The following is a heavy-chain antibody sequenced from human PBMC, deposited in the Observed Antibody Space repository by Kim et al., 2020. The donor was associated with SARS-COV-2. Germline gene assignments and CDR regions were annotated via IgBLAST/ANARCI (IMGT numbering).Heavy chain of an antibody. CDR3: ARGGVRKQLAQRGNWFDP. CDR1: GGSFSGYY. D-gene: IGHD6-13*01. CDR2: INHSGST. V-gene: IGHV4-34*01. J-gene: IGHJ5*02. Sequence: ETLSLTCAVYGGSFSGYYWSWIRQPPGKGLEWIGEINHSGSTNYNPSLKSRVTISVDTSKNQFSLKLSSVTAADTAVYYCARGGVRKQLAQRGNWFDPWGQGTLVTVSS.